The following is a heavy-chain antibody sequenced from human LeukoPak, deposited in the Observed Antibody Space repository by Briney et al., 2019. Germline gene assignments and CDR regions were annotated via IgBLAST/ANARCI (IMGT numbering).Heavy chain of an antibody. CDR3: ARDQAGIAVAGTPWYYYGMDV. J-gene: IGHJ6*04. CDR1: GFTFSDYY. CDR2: ISSSSSYT. V-gene: IGHV3-11*06. Sequence: GGSLRLSCAASGFTFSDYYMSWIRQAPGKGLEWVSYISSSSSYTNYADSVKGRSTISRDNAKNSLYLQMNSLRAEDTAVYYCARDQAGIAVAGTPWYYYGMDVWGKGTTVTVSS. D-gene: IGHD6-19*01.